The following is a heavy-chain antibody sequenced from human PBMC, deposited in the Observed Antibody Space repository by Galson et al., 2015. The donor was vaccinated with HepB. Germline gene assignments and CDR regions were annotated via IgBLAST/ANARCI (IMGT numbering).Heavy chain of an antibody. CDR3: ARDGPRGIFGVVIPYYYYYGMDV. Sequence: SLRLSCAASGFTFSSYAMHWVRQAPGKGLEWVAVISYDGSNKYYADSVKGRFTISRDNSKNTLYLQMNSLRAEDTAVYYCARDGPRGIFGVVIPYYYYYGMDVWGQGTTVTVSS. J-gene: IGHJ6*02. CDR2: ISYDGSNK. V-gene: IGHV3-30-3*01. CDR1: GFTFSSYA. D-gene: IGHD3-3*01.